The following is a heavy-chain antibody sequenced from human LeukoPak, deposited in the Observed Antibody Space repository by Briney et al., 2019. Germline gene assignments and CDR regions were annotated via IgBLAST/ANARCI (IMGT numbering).Heavy chain of an antibody. CDR1: RGSISSYY. CDR2: IHDSGST. D-gene: IGHD5-24*01. Sequence: PSETLSLICSVSRGSISSYYWSWIRQSPEKGLEWIGYIHDSGSTNYNPSLKSRVTISVDTSKNQFSLKLSSVTAADTAVYYCARLDAAAGRYLQFFYWGQGTLVTVSS. V-gene: IGHV4-59*08. CDR3: ARLDAAAGRYLQFFY. J-gene: IGHJ4*02.